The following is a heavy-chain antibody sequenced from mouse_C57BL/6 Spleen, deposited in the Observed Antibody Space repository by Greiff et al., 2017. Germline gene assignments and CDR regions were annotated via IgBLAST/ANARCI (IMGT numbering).Heavy chain of an antibody. V-gene: IGHV5-9*01. CDR2: ISGGGGNT. J-gene: IGHJ2*01. Sequence: EVKLQESGGGLVKPGGSLKLSCAASGFTFSSYTMSWVRQTPEKRLEWVATISGGGGNTYYPDSVKGRFTISRDNAKNTLYLQMSSLGSEDTALYYCARGTGGNYFDYWGQGTTLTVSS. CDR1: GFTFSSYT. D-gene: IGHD4-1*01. CDR3: ARGTGGNYFDY.